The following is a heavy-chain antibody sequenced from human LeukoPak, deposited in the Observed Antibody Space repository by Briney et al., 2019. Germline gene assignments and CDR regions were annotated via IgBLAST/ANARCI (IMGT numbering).Heavy chain of an antibody. D-gene: IGHD3-10*01. CDR2: ISYDGSNK. J-gene: IGHJ3*02. Sequence: GGSLRLSCAASGFTFSSYGMHWVRQAPGKGLEWVAVISYDGSNKYYADSVKGRFTISRDNSKNTLYLQMNSLRAEDTAVYYCAKDWYGSGGAFDIWGQGTMVTVSS. CDR3: AKDWYGSGGAFDI. CDR1: GFTFSSYG. V-gene: IGHV3-30*18.